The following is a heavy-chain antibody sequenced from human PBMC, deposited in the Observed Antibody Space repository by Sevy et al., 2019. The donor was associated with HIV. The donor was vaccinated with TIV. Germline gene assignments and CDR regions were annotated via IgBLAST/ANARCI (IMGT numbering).Heavy chain of an antibody. D-gene: IGHD3-3*01. CDR1: GGSISRNSHY. CDR3: ATHALSITIFGVVTRNWFDP. J-gene: IGHJ5*02. CDR2: IYYSGST. V-gene: IGHV4-39*01. Sequence: SETLSLTCTVSGGSISRNSHYWGWIRQPPGKGLEWIGSIYYSGSTYYNPSLKSRVTISGDTSKNQFSLKLSSVTAAYTAVYYCATHALSITIFGVVTRNWFDPWGQGTLVTVSS.